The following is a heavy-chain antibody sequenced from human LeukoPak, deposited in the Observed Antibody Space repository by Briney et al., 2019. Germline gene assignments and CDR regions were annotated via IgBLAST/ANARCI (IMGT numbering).Heavy chain of an antibody. CDR2: ISAYNGNT. D-gene: IGHD6-19*01. J-gene: IGHJ5*02. V-gene: IGHV1-18*01. CDR3: ARVGSGWPYNWFDP. CDR1: GYTFTSYD. Sequence: GASVKVSCKASGYTFTSYDIIWVRQAPGQGLEWMGWISAYNGNTNYAQKFQGRVTMTTDTSTSTAYMELRSLRSDDTAVYYCARVGSGWPYNWFDPWGQGTLVTVSS.